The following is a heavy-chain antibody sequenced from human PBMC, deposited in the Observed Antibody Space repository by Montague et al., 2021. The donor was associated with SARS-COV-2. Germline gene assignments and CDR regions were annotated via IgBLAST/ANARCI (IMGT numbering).Heavy chain of an antibody. V-gene: IGHV1-8*01. CDR1: GYSFTSYD. D-gene: IGHD1-26*01. CDR3: ARGGIGSPAPSGFDI. CDR2: MNPKSGNA. Sequence: SVKVSCKASGYSFTSYDINWVRQAPGQGLEWMAWMNPKSGNANSSRKFRGRVTMTRDTSTTTAYMEVSSLTSEDTAVYYCARGGIGSPAPSGFDIWGQGTMVTVSS. J-gene: IGHJ3*02.